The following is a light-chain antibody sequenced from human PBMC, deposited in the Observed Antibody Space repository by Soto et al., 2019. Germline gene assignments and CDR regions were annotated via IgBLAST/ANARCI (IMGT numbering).Light chain of an antibody. CDR3: QQYNNWPPWT. J-gene: IGKJ1*01. CDR1: QSVSSN. Sequence: EIVMTQSPATLSESPGERATLSCRASQSVSSNLAWYQQKPGQAPRLLIFGASTRATGIPARFSGSGSGTEFTLTISSLQSEDFAVYYCQQYNNWPPWTFGQGTKVEI. V-gene: IGKV3-15*01. CDR2: GAS.